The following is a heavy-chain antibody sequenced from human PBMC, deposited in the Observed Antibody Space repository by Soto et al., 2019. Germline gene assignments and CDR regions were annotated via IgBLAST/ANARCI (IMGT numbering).Heavy chain of an antibody. CDR3: AYGGGAFCGTDCYRAFDY. CDR2: IYRDGSR. V-gene: IGHV3-53*01. CDR1: GLTVSSNY. D-gene: IGHD2-21*02. J-gene: IGHJ4*02. Sequence: EVQLVESGGGLIQPGGSLRLSCAASGLTVSSNYMSWVRQAPGKGLEWVSGIYRDGSRYYADSVKGRFTISRDHSKTTLDLQVNSLSSADTAVCFCAYGGGAFCGTDCYRAFDYWGQGTLVIVSS.